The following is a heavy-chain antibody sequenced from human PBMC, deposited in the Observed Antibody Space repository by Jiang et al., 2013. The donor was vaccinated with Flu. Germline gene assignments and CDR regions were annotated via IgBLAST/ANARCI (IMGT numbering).Heavy chain of an antibody. D-gene: IGHD6-19*01. CDR3: ARELRAVAGTEMGY. Sequence: TSYGISWVRQAPGQGLEWMGWISAYNGNTNYAQKLQGRVTMTTDTSTSTAYMELRSLRSDDTAVYYCARELRAVAGTEMGYWGQGTLVTVSS. V-gene: IGHV1-18*01. J-gene: IGHJ4*02. CDR2: ISAYNGNT. CDR1: TSYG.